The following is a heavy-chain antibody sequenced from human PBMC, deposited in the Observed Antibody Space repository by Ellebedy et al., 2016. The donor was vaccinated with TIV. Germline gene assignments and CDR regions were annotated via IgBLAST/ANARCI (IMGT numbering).Heavy chain of an antibody. V-gene: IGHV3-13*01. CDR2: IGIAGDT. CDR3: VRAFARYSFNGLCSSGRVVFDI. D-gene: IGHD2-8*01. CDR1: GFTFSSDD. J-gene: IGHJ3*02. Sequence: GGSLRLSCAASGFTFSSDDMHWVRQVTGKGLEWVSSIGIAGDTNYAVSVKGRVTISRENAKNSLYLQMNSLRAEDTAVYYCVRAFARYSFNGLCSSGRVVFDIWGQGTTVTVSS.